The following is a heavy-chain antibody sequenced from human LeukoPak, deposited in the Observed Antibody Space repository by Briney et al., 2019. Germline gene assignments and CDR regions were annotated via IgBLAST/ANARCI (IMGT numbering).Heavy chain of an antibody. J-gene: IGHJ4*02. V-gene: IGHV1-2*02. Sequence: VASVKVSCKASRYSLTSYALNWVRQAPGQGFEWMGWIYPNSGGTNYAQKFQGRVTMTRDTSTSTVYMELSSLRSEDTAVYYCARSSRSGVRGVTGYWGQGTLVTVSS. CDR1: RYSLTSYA. CDR2: IYPNSGGT. CDR3: ARSSRSGVRGVTGY. D-gene: IGHD3-10*01.